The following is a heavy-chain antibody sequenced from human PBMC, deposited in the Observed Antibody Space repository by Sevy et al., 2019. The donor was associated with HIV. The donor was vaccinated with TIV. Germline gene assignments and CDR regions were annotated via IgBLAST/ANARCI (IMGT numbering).Heavy chain of an antibody. V-gene: IGHV4-34*01. CDR1: GDSFSGYS. D-gene: IGHD3-10*01. CDR2: ITHSGNT. J-gene: IGHJ3*02. CDR3: ARAKDVFGTFDI. Sequence: SETLSLTCAVYGDSFSGYSWNWIRQSPEKRLGWIGEITHSGNTNYISSLKSRVTISKATSKNQFSLKLSSVTAADTAVYYCARAKDVFGTFDIWGQGTGVTVSS.